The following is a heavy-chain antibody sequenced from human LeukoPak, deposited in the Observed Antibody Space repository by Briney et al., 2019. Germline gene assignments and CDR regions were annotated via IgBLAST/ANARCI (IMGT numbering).Heavy chain of an antibody. Sequence: SETLSLTCTVSGGSISSSSYYWGWIRQPPGKGLEWIGSIYYSGSTYYNPSLKSRVTISVDTSKNQFYLKLSSVTAADTAVYYCARGQSYYSYGYFPNAFDIRGQGTMVTVSS. CDR2: IYYSGST. D-gene: IGHD5-18*01. CDR1: GGSISSSSYY. V-gene: IGHV4-39*07. CDR3: ARGQSYYSYGYFPNAFDI. J-gene: IGHJ3*02.